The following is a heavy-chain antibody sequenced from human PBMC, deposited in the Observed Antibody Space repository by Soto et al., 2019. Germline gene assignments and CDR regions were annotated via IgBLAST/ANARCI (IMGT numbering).Heavy chain of an antibody. V-gene: IGHV1-69*01. J-gene: IGHJ4*02. D-gene: IGHD3-10*01. CDR3: ARDRDYYGAGNYYTRFDF. CDR1: GGIFNTYA. Sequence: QVQLVQSGPEVKEPGSSVKLTCKVSGGIFNTYAISWLRQAPGQGLEWTGGIIPIFGTPNYAQRFQGTVTITADESTRADYMELSRVRSEDTGVYFCARDRDYYGAGNYYTRFDFWGKGTLVSVS. CDR2: IIPIFGTP.